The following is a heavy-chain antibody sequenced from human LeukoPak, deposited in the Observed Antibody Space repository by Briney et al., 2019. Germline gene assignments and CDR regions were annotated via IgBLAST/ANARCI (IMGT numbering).Heavy chain of an antibody. CDR3: AKGGHDYVWGSYRYYFDY. CDR2: ISGSGGST. V-gene: IGHV3-23*01. CDR1: GFTFSSYA. D-gene: IGHD3-16*02. Sequence: GGSLRPSCAASGFTFSSYAMSWVRQAPGKGLEWVSAISGSGGSTYYADSVKGRFTISRDNSKNTLYLQMNSLRAEDTAVYYCAKGGHDYVWGSYRYYFDYWGQGTLVTVSS. J-gene: IGHJ4*02.